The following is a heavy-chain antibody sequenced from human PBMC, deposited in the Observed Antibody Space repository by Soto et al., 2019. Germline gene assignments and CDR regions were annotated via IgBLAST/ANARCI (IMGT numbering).Heavy chain of an antibody. V-gene: IGHV1-18*01. Sequence: QVQLVQSGAEVKKPGASVKVSCKASGYTFTSYGISWVRQAPGQGLEWMGWISAYNGNTNYAQKLQGRVTMTTDTSTSTAYMELRSLRSDDTAVYYCARGGSGSKILWFGPNLVYGMDVWGQGTTVTVSS. J-gene: IGHJ6*02. CDR3: ARGGSGSKILWFGPNLVYGMDV. CDR2: ISAYNGNT. D-gene: IGHD3-10*01. CDR1: GYTFTSYG.